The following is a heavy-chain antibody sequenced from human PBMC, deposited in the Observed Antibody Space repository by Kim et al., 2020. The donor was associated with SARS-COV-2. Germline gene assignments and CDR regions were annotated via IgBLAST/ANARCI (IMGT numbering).Heavy chain of an antibody. D-gene: IGHD2-8*01. V-gene: IGHV1-69*01. CDR3: ARDGARGQNHAFNY. J-gene: IGHJ4*02. Sequence: AQKFQGRVTITADESTSTAYMELSSLRSEDTAVYYCARDGARGQNHAFNYWGQGTLVTVSS.